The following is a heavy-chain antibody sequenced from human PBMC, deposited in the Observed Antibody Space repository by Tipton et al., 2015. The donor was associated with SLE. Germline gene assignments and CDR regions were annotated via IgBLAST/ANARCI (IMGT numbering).Heavy chain of an antibody. D-gene: IGHD6-13*01. CDR3: ARDYPSSSNAFDI. CDR2: IRYDGSNK. V-gene: IGHV3-30*02. CDR1: GFTFSSYG. J-gene: IGHJ3*02. Sequence: SLRLSCAASGFTFSSYGMHWVRQAPGKGLEWVAFIRYDGSNKYYADSVKGRFTISRDNSKNTLYLQMNSLRAEDTAVYYCARDYPSSSNAFDIWGQGTMVTVSS.